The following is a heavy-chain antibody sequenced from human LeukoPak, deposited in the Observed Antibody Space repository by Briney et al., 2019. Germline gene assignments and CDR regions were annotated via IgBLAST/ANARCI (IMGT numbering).Heavy chain of an antibody. V-gene: IGHV4-39*01. CDR3: ARLGSSARTVAY. Sequence: LETLSLTCTVSGGSISSSSYYWGWIRQPPGKGLEWIGSIYYSGSTYYNPSLKSRVTISVDTSKNQFSLKLSSVTAADTAVYYCARLGSSARTVAYWGQGTLVTVSS. CDR1: GGSISSSSYY. D-gene: IGHD6-6*01. CDR2: IYYSGST. J-gene: IGHJ4*02.